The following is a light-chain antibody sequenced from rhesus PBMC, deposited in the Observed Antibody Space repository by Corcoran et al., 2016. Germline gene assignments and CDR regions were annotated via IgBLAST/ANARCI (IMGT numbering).Light chain of an antibody. CDR3: LPHNSYPFT. Sequence: DIQMTQSPSSLSASVGDTVTITCRASQGISSYLNWFQQKPGKAPKLLIYDASSLESGVPSRFSGIGSGTDFTLTISSLQPEDFAAYYCLPHNSYPFTFGPGTKLDIK. V-gene: IGKV1-28*03. CDR2: DAS. J-gene: IGKJ3*01. CDR1: QGISSY.